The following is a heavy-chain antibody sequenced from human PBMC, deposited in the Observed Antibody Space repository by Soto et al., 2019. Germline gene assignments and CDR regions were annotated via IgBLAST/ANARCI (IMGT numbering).Heavy chain of an antibody. V-gene: IGHV4-34*01. D-gene: IGHD3-3*01. CDR1: GGSFSGYY. J-gene: IGHJ4*02. CDR2: INHSGST. CDR3: ARWQPYYDFWSGYYRAEGAKFDY. Sequence: PSETLSLTCAVYGGSFSGYYWSWIRQPPGKGLEWIGEINHSGSTNYNPSLKSRVTISVDTSKNQFSLKLSSVTAADTAVYYCARWQPYYDFWSGYYRAEGAKFDYWGQGTLVTVSS.